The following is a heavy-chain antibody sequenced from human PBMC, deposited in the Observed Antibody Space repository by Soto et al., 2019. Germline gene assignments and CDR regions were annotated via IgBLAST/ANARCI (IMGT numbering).Heavy chain of an antibody. J-gene: IGHJ6*02. CDR3: ARAPVEMATIGYYYSYGVDV. Sequence: SETLSLTCTVSGDSVTSGSHYWSWIRQPPGKGLEYIGYIFYSENTSYHPSLKSRVTISVDTSKNQFSLKLSSVTAADTALYYCARAPVEMATIGYYYSYGVDVWGQGTTVTVPS. V-gene: IGHV4-61*01. D-gene: IGHD5-12*01. CDR1: GDSVTSGSHY. CDR2: IFYSENT.